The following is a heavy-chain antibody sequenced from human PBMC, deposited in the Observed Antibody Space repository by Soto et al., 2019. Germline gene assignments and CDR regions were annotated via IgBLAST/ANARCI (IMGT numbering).Heavy chain of an antibody. J-gene: IGHJ4*02. D-gene: IGHD2-15*01. CDR3: TKDTFGGMDY. CDR2: INPESTTI. V-gene: IGHV3-74*01. CDR1: GIDLSIYW. Sequence: EAQLVESGGGLVQPGGSLRLSCTGSGIDLSIYWMHWVRQAPGKGLVCVSRINPESTTISYADSVKGRFTISRDNAENTLFLHMNSLSAEDTGVYYCTKDTFGGMDYRGQGTLVTVAS.